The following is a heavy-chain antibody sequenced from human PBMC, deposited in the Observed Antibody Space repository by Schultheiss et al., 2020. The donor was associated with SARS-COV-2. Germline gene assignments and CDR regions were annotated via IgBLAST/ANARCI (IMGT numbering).Heavy chain of an antibody. J-gene: IGHJ4*02. CDR2: IYYSGST. D-gene: IGHD2-2*01. CDR1: GGSISSAAYY. V-gene: IGHV4-31*03. CDR3: AVGTTSCYHTGSCGGDY. Sequence: SQTLSLTCTVSGGSISSAAYYWSWIRQPPGKGLEWIGYIYYSGSTYYNPSLKSRVTISVDTSKNQFSLKLSSVTAADTAVYYCAVGTTSCYHTGSCGGDYWGQGTLVTVSS.